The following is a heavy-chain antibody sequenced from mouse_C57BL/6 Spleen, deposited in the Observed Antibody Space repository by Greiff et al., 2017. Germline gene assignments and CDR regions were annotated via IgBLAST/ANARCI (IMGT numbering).Heavy chain of an antibody. CDR3: AREHYGNYGYAMDY. CDR2: IYPGSGST. CDR1: GYTFTSYW. V-gene: IGHV1-55*01. Sequence: QVQLKESGAELVKPGASVKMSCKASGYTFTSYWITWVKQRPGQGLEWIGDIYPGSGSTNYNEKFKSKATLTVDTSSSTAYMQLSSLTSEDSAVYYCAREHYGNYGYAMDYWGQGTSVTVSS. D-gene: IGHD2-1*01. J-gene: IGHJ4*01.